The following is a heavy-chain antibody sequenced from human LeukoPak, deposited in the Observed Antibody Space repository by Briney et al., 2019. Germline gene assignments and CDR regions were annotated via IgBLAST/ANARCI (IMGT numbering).Heavy chain of an antibody. CDR2: INTDGSST. D-gene: IGHD6-6*01. CDR3: ARRTAARSFDY. Sequence: GGSLRLSCAASGFTFGSYWMHWVRHAPGKGLVWVSRINTDGSSTNYADSVKGRFTISRDNAKNTLFLQMNSLRVEDTAVYYCARRTAARSFDYWGRGTLVTVSS. J-gene: IGHJ4*02. V-gene: IGHV3-74*01. CDR1: GFTFGSYW.